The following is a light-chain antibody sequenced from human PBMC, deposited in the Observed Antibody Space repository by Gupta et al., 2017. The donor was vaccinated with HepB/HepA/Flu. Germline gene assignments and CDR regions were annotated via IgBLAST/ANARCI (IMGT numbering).Light chain of an antibody. Sequence: QSARTQSASVAGSPGQSISLPYTGPSRDGGGYKFVSWYQQHPGKAPKLILCHVNNRPSGVSHRFSGSKSGNKASLTISGLQAEDEADYYCSSYTISSTLLFGGGTKLTVL. CDR2: HVN. J-gene: IGLJ2*01. CDR1: SRDGGGYKF. V-gene: IGLV2-14*01. CDR3: SSYTISSTLL.